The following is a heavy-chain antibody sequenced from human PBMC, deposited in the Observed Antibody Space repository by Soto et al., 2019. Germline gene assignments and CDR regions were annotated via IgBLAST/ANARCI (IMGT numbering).Heavy chain of an antibody. CDR2: ISGSAENP. J-gene: IGHJ4*02. Sequence: GWSLRLSSTASGFSFSSFGINWVREAQGKELHWLSDISGSAENPYHAHPVQGQFPISSHHSKNTPYLQMHSLRAEDTAVYFCAKEAGQSRPFDHWGQGTLVHVS. CDR3: AKEAGQSRPFDH. CDR1: GFSFSSFG. V-gene: IGHV3-23*01. D-gene: IGHD6-13*01.